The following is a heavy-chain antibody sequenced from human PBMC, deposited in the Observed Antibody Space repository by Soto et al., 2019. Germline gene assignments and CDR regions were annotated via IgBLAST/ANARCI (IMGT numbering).Heavy chain of an antibody. Sequence: EVQLVESGGGLVKPGGSLRLSCAASGFTFSSYSMNWVRQAPGKGLEWVSSISSSSSYIYYADSVKGRFTISRDNAKNSLYLQINSLRAEDTAVYYCARDYTTIFPFAYWGQGTLVTVSS. J-gene: IGHJ4*02. CDR2: ISSSSSYI. D-gene: IGHD3-9*01. CDR3: ARDYTTIFPFAY. CDR1: GFTFSSYS. V-gene: IGHV3-21*01.